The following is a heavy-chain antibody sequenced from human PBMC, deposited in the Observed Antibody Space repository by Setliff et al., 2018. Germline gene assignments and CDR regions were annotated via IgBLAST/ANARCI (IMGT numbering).Heavy chain of an antibody. D-gene: IGHD3-3*01. CDR1: AYSFSGYY. J-gene: IGHJ4*02. CDR2: INTNNGGT. V-gene: IGHV1-2*02. Sequence: ASVKVSCKTSAYSFSGYYIHWVRQAPGQGLEWMGWINTNNGGTKYAQTFQGRVTMTRDTSITTAYMELKSLRSDDTAVYYCARSWRAGALNHFDYWGQGSRVTVSS. CDR3: ARSWRAGALNHFDY.